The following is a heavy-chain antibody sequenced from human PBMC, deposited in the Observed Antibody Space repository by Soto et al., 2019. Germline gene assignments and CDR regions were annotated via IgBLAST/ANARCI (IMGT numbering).Heavy chain of an antibody. CDR2: ISYDGSNK. D-gene: IGHD3-16*02. CDR3: ARDFSIGKYDYVWGSYRFGPFDY. Sequence: GGSLRLSCSASGFTFSSYDVHWVRQAPGKGLEWVAVISYDGSNKYYADSVKGRFTISRDNSKNTLYLQMNSLRAEDTAVYYCARDFSIGKYDYVWGSYRFGPFDYWGQGTLVTVSS. V-gene: IGHV3-30-3*01. CDR1: GFTFSSYD. J-gene: IGHJ4*02.